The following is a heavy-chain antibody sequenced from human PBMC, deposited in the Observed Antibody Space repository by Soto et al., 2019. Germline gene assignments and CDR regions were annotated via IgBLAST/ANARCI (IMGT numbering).Heavy chain of an antibody. CDR1: GYSFTSYW. J-gene: IGHJ6*02. CDR3: ARSRRGAYSSGWYSPSGYYNYGIDV. CDR2: IDPSDSYT. D-gene: IGHD6-19*01. V-gene: IGHV5-10-1*04. Sequence: PGESLKISCKGSGYSFTSYWISWVRQMPGKGLEWMGRIDPSDSYTKYSPSLQGQVTISADTSITTAYLQWTSLKASDTAMYYCARSRRGAYSSGWYSPSGYYNYGIDVWGQGTKVTVS.